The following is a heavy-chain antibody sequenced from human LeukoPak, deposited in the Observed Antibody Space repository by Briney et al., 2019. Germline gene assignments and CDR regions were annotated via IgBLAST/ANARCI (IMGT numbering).Heavy chain of an antibody. CDR1: GFTLSSYW. J-gene: IGHJ3*02. Sequence: GGSLRLSCAASGFTLSSYWTHWVRQVPGKGLVWVSRIRSDGGDTTYADSVKGRFTISRDNAKNTLYLQMNSLTAEDTAVYCCARLLRGSAFDIWGQGTMVSVSS. CDR3: ARLLRGSAFDI. CDR2: IRSDGGDT. D-gene: IGHD3-10*01. V-gene: IGHV3-74*01.